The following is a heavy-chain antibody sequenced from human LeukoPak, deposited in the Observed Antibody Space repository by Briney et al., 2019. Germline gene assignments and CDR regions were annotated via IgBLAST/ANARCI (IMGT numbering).Heavy chain of an antibody. J-gene: IGHJ3*01. V-gene: IGHV3-23*01. CDR3: AKYSFCSSSSCYRNDVFDV. Sequence: PGASLRLSCAASGFTFSSYAMSWVRQAPGKGLEWVSAISGSGGSTDYADSVKGRFTISRDNSKNTLHLQMNSLRAEDTAIYYCAKYSFCSSSSCYRNDVFDVWGQGTMVTVSS. CDR1: GFTFSSYA. CDR2: ISGSGGST. D-gene: IGHD2-15*01.